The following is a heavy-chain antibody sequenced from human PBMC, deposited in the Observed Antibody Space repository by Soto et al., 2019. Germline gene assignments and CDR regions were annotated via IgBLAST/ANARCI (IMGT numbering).Heavy chain of an antibody. CDR3: ARHDCISSSCYYYYYYSMDV. D-gene: IGHD2-2*01. J-gene: IGHJ6*02. Sequence: SVKVSCKTSSGTFSSYAINWLRQTTGQRLELMGGIIPIFDTANYAQKFQGRGTITADESTSTAYMELSSLRSEDTAVYYCARHDCISSSCYYYYYYSMDVWGQGTTVTVSS. CDR1: SGTFSSYA. CDR2: IIPIFDTA. V-gene: IGHV1-69*01.